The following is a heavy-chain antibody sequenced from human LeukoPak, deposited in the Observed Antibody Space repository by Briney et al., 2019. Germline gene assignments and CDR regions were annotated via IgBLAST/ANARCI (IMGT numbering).Heavy chain of an antibody. CDR2: ISGSGGST. CDR3: AKDLSRLQKEELFDY. J-gene: IGHJ4*02. Sequence: GGSLRLSCAASGFTFSSYAMSWVRQAPGKGLEWVSAISGSGGSTYYADSVKGRFTISRDNSKNTLYLQMNSLRAEDTAVYYCAKDLSRLQKEELFDYWGQGTLVTVSS. CDR1: GFTFSSYA. V-gene: IGHV3-23*01. D-gene: IGHD5-24*01.